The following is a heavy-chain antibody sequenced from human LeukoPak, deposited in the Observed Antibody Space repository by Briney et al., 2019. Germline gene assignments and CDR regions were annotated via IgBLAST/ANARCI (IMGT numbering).Heavy chain of an antibody. Sequence: PGGSMRLSCAASGFTFTTYWMTWVRQAPGKGLEWVANIKQNGSEKYYVDSVKGRFTISRDNAKNSLYLQMSSLRAEDAAVYYCARCDSGYSYGIYDYFMDVWGKGTTVTVSS. D-gene: IGHD5-18*01. CDR3: ARCDSGYSYGIYDYFMDV. V-gene: IGHV3-7*01. J-gene: IGHJ6*03. CDR1: GFTFTTYW. CDR2: IKQNGSEK.